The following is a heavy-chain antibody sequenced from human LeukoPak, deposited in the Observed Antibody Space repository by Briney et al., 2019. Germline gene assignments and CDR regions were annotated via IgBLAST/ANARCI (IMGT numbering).Heavy chain of an antibody. Sequence: SETLSLTCTVSGYSISSGYYRGWIRQPPGKGLEWIGSIYHSGSTYYNPSLKSRVTISVDTSKNQFSLKLSSVTAADTAVYYCARGPLWFGSEKLFGSLDYWGQGTLVTVSS. J-gene: IGHJ4*02. D-gene: IGHD3-10*01. CDR3: ARGPLWFGSEKLFGSLDY. V-gene: IGHV4-38-2*02. CDR2: IYHSGST. CDR1: GYSISSGYY.